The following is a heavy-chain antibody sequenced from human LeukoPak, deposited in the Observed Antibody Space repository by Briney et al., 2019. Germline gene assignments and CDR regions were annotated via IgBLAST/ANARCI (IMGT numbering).Heavy chain of an antibody. CDR1: GFSSNDYG. V-gene: IGHV3-20*04. CDR2: INWNGGTI. CDR3: ARDLGYKDYVSAFDI. Sequence: GGPLRLSCAASGFSSNDYGMNWVRQAPGRGLEWVSGINWNGGTISYAVSVKGRFTISRDSAKNSLYLQMNSLRAEDTALYYCARDLGYKDYVSAFDIWGQGTMVTVSS. J-gene: IGHJ3*02. D-gene: IGHD5-24*01.